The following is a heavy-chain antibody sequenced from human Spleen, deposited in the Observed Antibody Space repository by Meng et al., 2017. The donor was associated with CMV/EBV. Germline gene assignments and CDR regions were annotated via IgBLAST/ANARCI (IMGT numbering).Heavy chain of an antibody. J-gene: IGHJ4*02. CDR2: ISSTSTTK. CDR3: AKGGEWTLDD. V-gene: IGHV3-48*03. Sequence: GESLKISCAASGFSFNSFEMNWVRQAPGKGLEWIAYISSTSTTKYYADSVKGRFTISRDNAKNSLYLQMNSLRPEDTALYYCAKGGEWTLDDWGQGTLVTVSS. D-gene: IGHD3-3*01. CDR1: GFSFNSFE.